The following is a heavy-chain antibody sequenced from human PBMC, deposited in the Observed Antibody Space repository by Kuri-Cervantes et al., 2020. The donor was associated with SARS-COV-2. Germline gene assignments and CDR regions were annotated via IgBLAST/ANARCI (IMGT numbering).Heavy chain of an antibody. CDR3: ASVGGDEPTFDY. V-gene: IGHV1-18*01. CDR1: GYTFTSYG. CDR2: ISAYNGNT. J-gene: IGHJ4*02. Sequence: ASVKVSCKASGYTFTSYGISWVRQAPGQGLEWMGWISAYNGNTNYAQKLQGRVTMTTDTSTSTAYMELSSLRSEDTAVYYCASVGGDEPTFDYWGQGTLVTVSS. D-gene: IGHD2-21*01.